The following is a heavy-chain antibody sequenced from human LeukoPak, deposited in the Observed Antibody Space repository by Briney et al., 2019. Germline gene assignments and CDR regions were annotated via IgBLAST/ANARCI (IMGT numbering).Heavy chain of an antibody. V-gene: IGHV3-53*01. CDR2: SYSTGNT. CDR3: VRGEKDYYYGLDV. D-gene: IGHD1-26*01. J-gene: IGHJ6*02. CDR1: GFTVNWNT. Sequence: GGSLRLSCVASGFTVNWNTMNWVRQAPGKGLEMVSASYSTGNTYYADSVKGRFTMFRDNSENTVYLEMSSLRAEDSAMYYCVRGEKDYYYGLDVWGQGTTVTVSS.